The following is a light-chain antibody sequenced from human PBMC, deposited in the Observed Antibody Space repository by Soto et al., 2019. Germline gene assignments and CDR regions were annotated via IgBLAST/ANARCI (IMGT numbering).Light chain of an antibody. J-gene: IGLJ1*01. CDR2: SNY. CDR3: AAWDDILNGYV. CDR1: SSNIGSNT. Sequence: QSVLTQPPSASGTPGQRVTISCSGSSSNIGSNTVNWYQQLPGTAPKLLIYSNYDRPSGVPDRFSGSTSGTSASLVIRGLQSEDEADYYCAAWDDILNGYVFGGGTKVTVL. V-gene: IGLV1-44*01.